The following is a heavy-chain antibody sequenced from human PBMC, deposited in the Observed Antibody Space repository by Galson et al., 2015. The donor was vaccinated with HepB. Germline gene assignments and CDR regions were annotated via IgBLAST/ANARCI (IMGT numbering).Heavy chain of an antibody. D-gene: IGHD2-2*01. J-gene: IGHJ5*02. CDR2: INADNGNT. Sequence: SVKVSCKASGYTFTNYAMHWVRQAPGQRLEWMGWINADNGNTKYSQTFQGRVTITRDTSASTAYMELSSLRSEDTAVYYCARSNGQLPLGGYNWFDPWGQGTLVTVSS. V-gene: IGHV1-3*01. CDR1: GYTFTNYA. CDR3: ARSNGQLPLGGYNWFDP.